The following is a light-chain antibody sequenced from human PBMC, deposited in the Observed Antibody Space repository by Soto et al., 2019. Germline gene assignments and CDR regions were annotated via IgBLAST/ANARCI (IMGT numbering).Light chain of an antibody. Sequence: QSVLTQPASVSGSPGQSITISCSGTSGDVGGYDYVSWYQHHPGKAPKLIIFEVFNRPSGVSNRFSGSKSGNTASLTISGLQVEDEADYYCSSYTASSTYFFGTGTRSPS. CDR1: SGDVGGYDY. CDR2: EVF. J-gene: IGLJ1*01. CDR3: SSYTASSTYF. V-gene: IGLV2-14*01.